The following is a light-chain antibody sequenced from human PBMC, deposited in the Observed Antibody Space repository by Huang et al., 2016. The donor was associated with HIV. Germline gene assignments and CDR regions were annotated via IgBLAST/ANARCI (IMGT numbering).Light chain of an antibody. V-gene: IGKV3-11*01. CDR1: QSVSSY. CDR3: QERSNWPELT. Sequence: EIVLTQSPATLSLAPGERATLSCRASQSVSSYLAWYQQKPGQPPRLLIYDASNRATDIPARCSGSGSGTDFTLTITSLEPDDFAVYYCQERSNWPELTCGGGTKVEIK. CDR2: DAS. J-gene: IGKJ4*01.